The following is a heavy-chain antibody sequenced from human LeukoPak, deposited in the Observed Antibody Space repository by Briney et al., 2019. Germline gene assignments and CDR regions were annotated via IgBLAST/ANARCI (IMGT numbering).Heavy chain of an antibody. CDR1: GGTFSSYA. CDR2: IIPIFGTA. CDR3: ARDVRYYDDPGWFDS. J-gene: IGHJ5*01. Sequence: ASVKVSCKASGGTFSSYAISWVRQAPGQGLEWMGGIIPIFGTANYAQKFQGRVTITTDESTSTAYMELSSLRSEDTAAYYCARDVRYYDDPGWFDSWGQGTLVTVSS. D-gene: IGHD3-22*01. V-gene: IGHV1-69*05.